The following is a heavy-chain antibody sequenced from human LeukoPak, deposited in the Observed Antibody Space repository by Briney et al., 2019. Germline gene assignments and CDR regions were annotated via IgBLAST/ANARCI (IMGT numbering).Heavy chain of an antibody. V-gene: IGHV3-23*01. J-gene: IGHJ4*02. Sequence: GGSLRLSCAASGFTFSSYAMSWVRQAPGKGLEWVSTISGSGGSTYYADSVKGRFTISRDNSKNTLYLQMNSLRAEDTAVYYCAKVVGGTTRGYFDYWGQGTLVTVSS. CDR2: ISGSGGST. D-gene: IGHD1-26*01. CDR3: AKVVGGTTRGYFDY. CDR1: GFTFSSYA.